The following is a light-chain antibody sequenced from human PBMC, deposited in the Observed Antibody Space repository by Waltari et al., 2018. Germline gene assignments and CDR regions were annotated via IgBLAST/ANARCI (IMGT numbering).Light chain of an antibody. Sequence: QSVLTQPPSASGTPGQRVAIPCSGSSSHLGSNYVCWYQQLPGPAPKLLIYTDNQRPSGVPDRFSDSKSGTSTSLAISGLRSEDEADYYCAAWDDSVSAMVFGGGTKLTVL. CDR2: TDN. J-gene: IGLJ2*01. CDR3: AAWDDSVSAMV. V-gene: IGLV1-47*02. CDR1: SSHLGSNY.